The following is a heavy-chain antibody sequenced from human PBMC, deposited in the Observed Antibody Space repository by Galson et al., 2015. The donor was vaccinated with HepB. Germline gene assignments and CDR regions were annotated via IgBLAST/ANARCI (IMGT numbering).Heavy chain of an antibody. D-gene: IGHD2-15*01. CDR3: ARGAGGQGSIFDY. J-gene: IGHJ4*02. CDR2: IIPILGIA. Sequence: SVKVSCKAPGGTFSSYAISWVRQAPGQGLEWMGRIIPILGIANYAQKFQGRVTITADKSTSTAYMELSSLRSEDTAVYYCARGAGGQGSIFDYWGQGTLVTVSS. CDR1: GGTFSSYA. V-gene: IGHV1-69*04.